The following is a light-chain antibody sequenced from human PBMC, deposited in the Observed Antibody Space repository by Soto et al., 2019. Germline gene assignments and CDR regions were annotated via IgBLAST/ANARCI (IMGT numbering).Light chain of an antibody. J-gene: IGLJ3*02. Sequence: QSVLTQPPSVSGAPGQRVTISCTGSSSNIGAGYDVHWYQQLPGTAPKLLIYGNSNRPSGVPDRFSGSKSGTSASLAITGLKDEDEADYYCQSYDSSLSASVFGGGTKLTVL. CDR2: GNS. CDR3: QSYDSSLSASV. V-gene: IGLV1-40*01. CDR1: SSNIGAGYD.